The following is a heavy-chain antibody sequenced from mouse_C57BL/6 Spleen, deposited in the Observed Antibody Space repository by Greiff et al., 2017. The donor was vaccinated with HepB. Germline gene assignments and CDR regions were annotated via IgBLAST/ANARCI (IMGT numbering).Heavy chain of an antibody. CDR1: GFTFSDYG. J-gene: IGHJ2*01. D-gene: IGHD2-5*01. CDR3: ASAYYSHYVLNY. Sequence: EVKLMESGGGLVKPGGSLKLSCAASGFTFSDYGMHWVRQAPEKGLEWVAYISSGSSTIYYADTVKGRFTISRDNAKNNLFLQMTSLKSADTAMYYCASAYYSHYVLNYWGQGTTLTVSS. V-gene: IGHV5-17*01. CDR2: ISSGSSTI.